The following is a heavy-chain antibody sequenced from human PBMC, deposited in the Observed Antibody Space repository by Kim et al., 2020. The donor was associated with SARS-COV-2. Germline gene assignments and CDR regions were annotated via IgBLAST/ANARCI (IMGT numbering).Heavy chain of an antibody. Sequence: PSFQGQVTISADKSISTAYLQWSSLKASDTAMYYCARRGVDTYYYYGMDVWGQGTTVTVSS. CDR3: ARRGVDTYYYYGMDV. J-gene: IGHJ6*02. V-gene: IGHV5-51*01. D-gene: IGHD3-10*01.